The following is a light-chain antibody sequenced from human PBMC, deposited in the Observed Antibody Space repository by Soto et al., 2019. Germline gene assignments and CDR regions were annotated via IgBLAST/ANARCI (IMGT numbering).Light chain of an antibody. J-gene: IGKJ4*01. CDR3: QQYYSFPLT. CDR1: QSISSY. Sequence: DIQMTQSPSSLSAPVGDRVTITCRASQSISSYLNWYQQKPGKAPKLLIYAASSLQSGVPSRFSGSGSGTDLTLTISSLQSEDFATYYCQQYYSFPLTFGGGTKVDIK. V-gene: IGKV1-39*01. CDR2: AAS.